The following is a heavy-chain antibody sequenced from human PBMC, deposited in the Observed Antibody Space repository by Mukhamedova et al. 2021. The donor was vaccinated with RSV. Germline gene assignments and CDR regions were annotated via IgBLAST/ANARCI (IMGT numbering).Heavy chain of an antibody. Sequence: SWVRQAPGQGPEWMGAIIAIFGLPHNAPKFQGRVTITADESTSTAYMELTNLKSEDTAAYYCARGGGYYYGLGGYLLFDSWGQGT. D-gene: IGHD3-10*01. J-gene: IGHJ4*02. CDR2: IIAIFGLP. V-gene: IGHV1-69*01. CDR3: ARGGGYYYGLGGYLLFDS.